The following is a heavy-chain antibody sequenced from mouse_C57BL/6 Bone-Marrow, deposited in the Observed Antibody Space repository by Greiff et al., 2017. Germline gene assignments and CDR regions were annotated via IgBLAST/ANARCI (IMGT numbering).Heavy chain of an antibody. CDR3: ARGDYGNFDV. CDR1: GYTFTSYW. D-gene: IGHD1-1*01. V-gene: IGHV1-69*01. J-gene: IGHJ1*03. CDR2: IDPSDSYT. Sequence: QVQLQQPGAELVMPGASVKLSCKASGYTFTSYWMHWVKQRPGQGLEWIGEIDPSDSYTNYNQKFKGKSTLTVDKSASTAYMQLSSLTSEDSAVYYGARGDYGNFDVWGTGTTVTVSS.